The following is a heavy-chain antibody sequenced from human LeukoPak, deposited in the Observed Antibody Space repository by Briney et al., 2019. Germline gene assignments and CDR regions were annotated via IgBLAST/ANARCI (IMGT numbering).Heavy chain of an antibody. V-gene: IGHV1-2*02. CDR1: GYTFTGYY. CDR2: INPNSGDT. CDR3: ARDFMIMFGGIIVPRALDI. J-gene: IGHJ3*02. D-gene: IGHD3-16*02. Sequence: ASVKVSFKASGYTFTGYYMHWVRQAPGQGLEWMGWINPNSGDTNYAQKFQGRVTMTRDTSISTAYMELSRLRSDDTAVYYCARDFMIMFGGIIVPRALDIWGQGTMVTVSS.